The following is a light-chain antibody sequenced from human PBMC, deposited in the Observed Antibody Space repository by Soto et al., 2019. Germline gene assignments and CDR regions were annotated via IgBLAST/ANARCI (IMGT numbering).Light chain of an antibody. CDR2: DTS. J-gene: IGLJ3*02. CDR3: LLSYSGARARV. Sequence: QAVVTQEPSLTVSPGGTVTLTCGSSTGAVTSGHYPYWFQQKPGQAPRTQIYDTSNKHSWTPARFSGSLLGGKAALTLSGAQPEDEAAYYCLLSYSGARARVFGGGTKLTVL. CDR1: TGAVTSGHY. V-gene: IGLV7-46*01.